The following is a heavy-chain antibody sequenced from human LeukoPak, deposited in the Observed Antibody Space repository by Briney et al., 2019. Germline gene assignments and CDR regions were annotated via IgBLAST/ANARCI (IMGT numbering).Heavy chain of an antibody. CDR1: GFSLSNYG. J-gene: IGHJ4*02. CDR2: XXXDGXVX. Sequence: GGSLRLSCAVSGFSLSNYGIHWVRQAPGKGLEWVTXXXXDGXVXFYADSVKGRFTMSRDNSRNTAFLQMSGLRSEDTAVYFCAQDIPIEQVXGXXPGSWGRGTLVTVSS. D-gene: IGHD3-22*01. CDR3: AQDIPIEQVXGXXPGS. V-gene: IGHV3-30*02.